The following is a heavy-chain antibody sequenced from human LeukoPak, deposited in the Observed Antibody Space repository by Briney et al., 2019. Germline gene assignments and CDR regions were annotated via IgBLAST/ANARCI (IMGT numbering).Heavy chain of an antibody. CDR2: IYHSGST. CDR1: GYSISSGYY. Sequence: SETLSLTCVVSGYSISSGYYWGWIRQPPGKGLEWIGSIYHSGSTYYNPSLKSRVTISVDTSKNQFSLKLSSVTAADTAVYYCATIYGDYYFDYWGQGTLVTVSS. D-gene: IGHD4-17*01. J-gene: IGHJ4*02. V-gene: IGHV4-38-2*01. CDR3: ATIYGDYYFDY.